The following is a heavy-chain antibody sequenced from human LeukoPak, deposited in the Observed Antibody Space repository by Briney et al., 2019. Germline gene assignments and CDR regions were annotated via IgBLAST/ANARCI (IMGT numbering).Heavy chain of an antibody. D-gene: IGHD5-12*01. J-gene: IGHJ4*02. CDR2: ISGNGGST. CDR3: AKDRHVGGYSGYDPAIYYFDY. V-gene: IGHV3-23*01. CDR1: GFTFSSYA. Sequence: PGGSLRLSCAASGFTFSSYAMSWVRQAPGKGLEWVSGISGNGGSTYYADSVKGRFTISRDNSRNTLYLQMNSLRAEDTAVYYCAKDRHVGGYSGYDPAIYYFDYWGQGTLVTVFS.